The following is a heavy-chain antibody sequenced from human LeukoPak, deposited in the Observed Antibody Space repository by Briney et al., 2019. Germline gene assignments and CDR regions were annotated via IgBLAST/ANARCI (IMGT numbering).Heavy chain of an antibody. CDR2: IIPILGIA. V-gene: IGHV1-69*04. CDR3: ARDSGSYYRGDAFDI. CDR1: GGTFSSYA. D-gene: IGHD1-26*01. J-gene: IGHJ3*02. Sequence: ASVKVSCKASGGTFSSYAISWVRQAPGQGLEWMGRIIPILGIANYAQKFQGRVTITADKSTSTAYMELSSLRSEDTAVYYCARDSGSYYRGDAFDIWGQGTMVTVSS.